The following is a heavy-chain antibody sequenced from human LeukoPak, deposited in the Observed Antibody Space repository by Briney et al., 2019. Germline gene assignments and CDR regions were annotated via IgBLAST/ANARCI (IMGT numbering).Heavy chain of an antibody. CDR1: GYTFTSYY. V-gene: IGHV1-2*02. J-gene: IGHJ6*03. CDR2: INPNSGGT. D-gene: IGHD6-19*01. CDR3: ARRYSSGPGYYYYYYYMDV. Sequence: VASVKVSCKASGYTFTSYYMHWVRQAPGQGLEWMGWINPNSGGTNYAQKFQGRVTMTRDTSISTAYMELSRLRSDDTAVYYCARRYSSGPGYYYYYYYMDVWGKGTTVTVSS.